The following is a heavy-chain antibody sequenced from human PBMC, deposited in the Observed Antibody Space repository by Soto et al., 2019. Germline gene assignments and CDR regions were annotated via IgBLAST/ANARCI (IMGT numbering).Heavy chain of an antibody. CDR1: GFTFSDYY. J-gene: IGHJ4*02. Sequence: GGSLRLSCAASGFTFSDYYMSWIRQAPGKGLEWVSYISSSSSYTNYADSVKGRFTISRDNAKNSLYLQMNSLRAEDTAVYYCAREAPGYGGFFDYWGQGTLVTVSS. V-gene: IGHV3-11*05. CDR2: ISSSSSYT. CDR3: AREAPGYGGFFDY. D-gene: IGHD4-17*01.